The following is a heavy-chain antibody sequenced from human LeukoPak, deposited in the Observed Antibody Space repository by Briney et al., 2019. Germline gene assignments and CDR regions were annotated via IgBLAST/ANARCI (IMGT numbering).Heavy chain of an antibody. J-gene: IGHJ4*02. CDR2: INSDATET. CDR1: GFSFSIYY. D-gene: IGHD3-10*01. V-gene: IGHV3-74*01. CDR3: VLYGLGSPR. Sequence: PGGSLRLSCAASGFSFSIYYMHWVRQAPGKGLVWVSRINSDATETVYADSVRGRFTISRDNAKNTLYLQMNSLRGEDTAVYYCVLYGLGSPRRGQGTLVTVSS.